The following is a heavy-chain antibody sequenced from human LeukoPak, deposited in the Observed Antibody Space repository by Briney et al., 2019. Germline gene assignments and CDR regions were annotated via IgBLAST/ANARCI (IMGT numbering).Heavy chain of an antibody. CDR2: IDSGGNT. V-gene: IGHV3-66*01. D-gene: IGHD3-10*01. J-gene: IGHJ6*02. CDR3: ARELVSVTMVRGVPPSYYYSGMDV. Sequence: GGSLRLSCAASGFTISSNYMSWVRQAPGKGLEWVSLIDSGGNTYYADSAKGRFTISRDNSKNTLYVQMNSLRAEDTAVYYCARELVSVTMVRGVPPSYYYSGMDVWGQGTTVTVSS. CDR1: GFTISSNY.